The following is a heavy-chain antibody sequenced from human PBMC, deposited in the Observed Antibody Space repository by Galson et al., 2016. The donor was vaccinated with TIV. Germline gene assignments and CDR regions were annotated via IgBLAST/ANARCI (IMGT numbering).Heavy chain of an antibody. D-gene: IGHD3-10*01. CDR2: INTGNGNT. CDR1: GYTFIYSA. J-gene: IGHJ4*02. V-gene: IGHV1-3*04. CDR3: ARDIPGTAKYFDF. Sequence: SVKVSCKASGYTFIYSAIHWVRQAPGQGLEWMGWINTGNGNTKYSQKFQARVAITRDISASTVYVALNGLRSEDTAVYFCARDIPGTAKYFDFWGQGTPVTVAS.